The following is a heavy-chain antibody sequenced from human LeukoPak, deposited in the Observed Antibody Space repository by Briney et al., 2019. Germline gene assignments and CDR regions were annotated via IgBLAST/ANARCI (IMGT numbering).Heavy chain of an antibody. CDR2: GHYSGAT. D-gene: IGHD3/OR15-3a*01. J-gene: IGHJ4*02. CDR1: GVSINSHY. V-gene: IGHV4-59*08. CDR3: ARHGTGTGYPLDY. Sequence: SETLSLTCTVSGVSINSHYWSWVRQSPGKGLEWIAYGHYSGATNYNPSLKSRVTISVDTSKNQFSLKLTSVSAADTAMYYCARHGTGTGYPLDYWGLGTLVTVSS.